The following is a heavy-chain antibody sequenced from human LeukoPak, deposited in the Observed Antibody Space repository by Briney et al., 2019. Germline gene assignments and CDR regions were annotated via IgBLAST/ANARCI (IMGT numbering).Heavy chain of an antibody. V-gene: IGHV3-33*01. J-gene: IGHJ4*02. CDR3: ARDPATVTGTTEGPDY. Sequence: GRSLRLSCAASGFTFSTYNMHWVRQAPGKGLEWEALIWSDGSYKYYADSVMGRFTISRDNSKNTLYLQMNSLRAEDTAVYYCARDPATVTGTTEGPDYWGQGTLVTVSS. CDR2: IWSDGSYK. D-gene: IGHD1-20*01. CDR1: GFTFSTYN.